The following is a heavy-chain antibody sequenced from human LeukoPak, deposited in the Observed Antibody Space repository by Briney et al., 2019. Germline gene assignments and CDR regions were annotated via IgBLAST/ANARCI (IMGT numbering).Heavy chain of an antibody. Sequence: GGSLRLSCAASGFTFSSYSMNWVRQAPGKGLEWVSSISSSSSYIYYADSVKGRFTISRDNAKNSLYLQMNSLRAEDTAVYYCARELRTAPNTLDYWGQGTLVTVSS. V-gene: IGHV3-21*01. CDR3: ARELRTAPNTLDY. CDR1: GFTFSSYS. CDR2: ISSSSSYI. D-gene: IGHD5-18*01. J-gene: IGHJ4*02.